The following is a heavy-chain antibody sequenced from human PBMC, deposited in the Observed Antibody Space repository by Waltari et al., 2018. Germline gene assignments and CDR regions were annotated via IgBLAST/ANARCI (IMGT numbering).Heavy chain of an antibody. CDR2: MNPNSGNT. V-gene: IGHV1-8*01. J-gene: IGHJ5*02. D-gene: IGHD3-3*01. CDR3: ARGVHDFWSGYEVGDWFDP. Sequence: QVQLVQSGAEVKKPGASVKVSCKASGYTFTSYDINWVRQATGQGLEWMGWMNPNSGNTGYAQKFQGRVTMTRNTSISTAYMELSSLRSEDTAVYYCARGVHDFWSGYEVGDWFDPWGQGTLVTVSP. CDR1: GYTFTSYD.